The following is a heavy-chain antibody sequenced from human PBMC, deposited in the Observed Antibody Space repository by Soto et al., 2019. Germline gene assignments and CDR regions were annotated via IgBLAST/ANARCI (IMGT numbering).Heavy chain of an antibody. Sequence: PVKVSCKASGYTFTSSGISWVRQAPGQGLEWMGRIIPILGIANYAQKFQGRVTITADKSTSTAYMELSSLRSEDTAVYYCARALYYDSSGYTPAAFDIWGQGTMVTVSS. CDR2: IIPILGIA. CDR3: ARALYYDSSGYTPAAFDI. D-gene: IGHD3-22*01. J-gene: IGHJ3*02. V-gene: IGHV1-69*04. CDR1: GYTFTSSG.